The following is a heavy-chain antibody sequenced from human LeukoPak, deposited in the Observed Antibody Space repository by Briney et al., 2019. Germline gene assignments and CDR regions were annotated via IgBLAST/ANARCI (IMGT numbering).Heavy chain of an antibody. V-gene: IGHV3-21*01. CDR1: GFTFSSYS. D-gene: IGHD5-12*01. CDR2: ISSSSSYI. J-gene: IGHJ4*02. Sequence: GGSLRLSCAASGFTFSSYSMNWVRQAPGKGLEWVSSISSSSSYIYYADSVKGRFTIPRDDAKNSLYLQINSMRAEDRAVYHCSRLRLSGNDYWGQGTLVTVSS. CDR3: SRLRLSGNDY.